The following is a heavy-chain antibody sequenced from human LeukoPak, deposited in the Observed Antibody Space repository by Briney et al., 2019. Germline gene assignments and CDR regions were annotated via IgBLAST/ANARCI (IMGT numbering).Heavy chain of an antibody. CDR3: ARQRSKLTRYAFDI. Sequence: GASVKVSCKASGYTFTSYDINWVRQATGQGLEWMGWMNPNSGNTGYAQKFQGRVTMTRNTSISTAYMELSSLRSEDTAVYYCARQRSKLTRYAFDIWGQGTMVTVSS. CDR2: MNPNSGNT. J-gene: IGHJ3*02. D-gene: IGHD5-24*01. CDR1: GYTFTSYD. V-gene: IGHV1-8*01.